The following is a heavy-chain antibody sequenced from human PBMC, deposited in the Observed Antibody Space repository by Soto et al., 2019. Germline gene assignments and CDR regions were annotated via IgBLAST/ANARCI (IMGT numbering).Heavy chain of an antibody. CDR3: AKALVVEDYFDY. D-gene: IGHD2-8*02. V-gene: IGHV3-30*18. J-gene: IGHJ4*02. CDR2: ISYDGSDK. Sequence: QVQLVESGGGVVQPGRSLRLSCAASGFTFSSYGMHWVRQAPGKGLEWVAVISYDGSDKYYADSVKGRFTISRDNSKNTLDLQMNSLRAEDTAVYYCAKALVVEDYFDYWGQGTLVTVSS. CDR1: GFTFSSYG.